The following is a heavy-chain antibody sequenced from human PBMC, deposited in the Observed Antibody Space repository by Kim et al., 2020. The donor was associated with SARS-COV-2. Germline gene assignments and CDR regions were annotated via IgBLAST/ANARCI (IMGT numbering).Heavy chain of an antibody. CDR3: TRDHCSGGGCYELFDY. Sequence: GGSLRLSCTASGFTFGDYAMSWFRQAPGKGLEWVGFIRSKAYGGTTEYAASVKGRFTISRDDSKTVAYLQMNSLKTDDTAVYYCTRDHCSGGGCYELFDYWGQGTLVTVSS. V-gene: IGHV3-49*03. CDR2: IRSKAYGGTT. CDR1: GFTFGDYA. J-gene: IGHJ4*02. D-gene: IGHD2-15*01.